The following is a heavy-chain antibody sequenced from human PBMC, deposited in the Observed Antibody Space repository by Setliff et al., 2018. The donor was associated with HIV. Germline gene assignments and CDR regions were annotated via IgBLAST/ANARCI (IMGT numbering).Heavy chain of an antibody. CDR3: ARKAGYCPHGGCWSPLDY. J-gene: IGHJ4*02. CDR2: IIPITGTI. D-gene: IGHD2-8*01. V-gene: IGHV1-69*05. Sequence: GASVKVSCKASGGTFSSYGITWVRQAPGQGLEWMGGIIPITGTIHFAQKFQDRITVTKDESTGTVYMELSSLRAEDAAVYYCARKAGYCPHGGCWSPLDYWGQGTLVTVSS. CDR1: GGTFSSYG.